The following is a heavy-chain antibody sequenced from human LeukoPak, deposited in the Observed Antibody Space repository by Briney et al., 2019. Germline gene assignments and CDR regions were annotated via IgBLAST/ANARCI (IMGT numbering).Heavy chain of an antibody. CDR2: MNPNSGST. J-gene: IGHJ4*02. V-gene: IGHV1-8*01. Sequence: ASVKVSRKASGYTFTSYDINWVRQATGQGLEWMGWMNPNSGSTGYAQKFQGRVTMTRNTSISTAYMELSSLRSEDTAVYYCARDYYGSGGVSYWGQGTLVTVSS. D-gene: IGHD3-10*01. CDR3: ARDYYGSGGVSY. CDR1: GYTFTSYD.